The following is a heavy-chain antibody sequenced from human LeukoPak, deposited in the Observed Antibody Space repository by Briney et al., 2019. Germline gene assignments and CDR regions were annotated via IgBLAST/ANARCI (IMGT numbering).Heavy chain of an antibody. J-gene: IGHJ6*03. CDR3: ATYSYYYYYMDV. V-gene: IGHV4-30-4*08. CDR2: IYYSGCT. CDR1: GGSISSGDYY. Sequence: NSSQTLSLTCTVSGGSISSGDYYWSWIRQPPGKGLEWIVYIYYSGCTYYNPSLKSRATISVDTSKNQFSLKLSSVTAADTAVYYCATYSYYYYYMDVWGKGPRSPSP. D-gene: IGHD1-1*01.